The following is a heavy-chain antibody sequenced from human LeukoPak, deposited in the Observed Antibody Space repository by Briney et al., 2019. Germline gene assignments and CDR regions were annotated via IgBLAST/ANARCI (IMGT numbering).Heavy chain of an antibody. Sequence: GGSLRLSCAASGFTFSGYWIHWVRQVPGKGLVWVSRINSDGSSISYADSVKGRFTISRDNATTKLYLQMNSLRAEDTVAYHCARGGYCSGGNCYSPYYFDYWGQGTLVTVSS. CDR1: GFTFSGYW. V-gene: IGHV3-74*01. CDR2: INSDGSSI. CDR3: ARGGYCSGGNCYSPYYFDY. J-gene: IGHJ4*02. D-gene: IGHD2-15*01.